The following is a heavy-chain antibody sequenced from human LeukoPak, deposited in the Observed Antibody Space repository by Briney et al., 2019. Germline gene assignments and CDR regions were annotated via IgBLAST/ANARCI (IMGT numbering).Heavy chain of an antibody. CDR3: ARDPYSGHYGNDYYYYMDV. CDR2: INWNGGST. V-gene: IGHV3-20*03. J-gene: IGHJ6*03. D-gene: IGHD5-12*01. Sequence: PGGSLRHSYAASGFTFDDYGMSWVRQAPGKGLEWVSGINWNGGSTGYADSVKGRFTISRDSAKSSLYLQINNLRAEDTAVYYCARDPYSGHYGNDYYYYMDVWGKGTTVTISS. CDR1: GFTFDDYG.